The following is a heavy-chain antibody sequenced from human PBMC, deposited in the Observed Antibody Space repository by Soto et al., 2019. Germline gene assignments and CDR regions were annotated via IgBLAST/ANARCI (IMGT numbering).Heavy chain of an antibody. V-gene: IGHV2-5*02. D-gene: IGHD3-9*01. CDR2: IYWDDDK. CDR3: AHSRGTLTSYLRWKNCFDP. J-gene: IGHJ5*02. Sequence: SGPTLVNPTQTLTLTCSFSGFSLSTSGVGVAWIRQPPGKALEWLAFIYWDDDKRYNPSLSSRLTITKDASKNQVVLTMTNMEPVDTATYYCAHSRGTLTSYLRWKNCFDPWGQGTPVTVSS. CDR1: GFSLSTSGVG.